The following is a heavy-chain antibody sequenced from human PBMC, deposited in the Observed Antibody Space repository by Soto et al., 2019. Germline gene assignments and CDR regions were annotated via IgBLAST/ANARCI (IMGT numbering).Heavy chain of an antibody. CDR2: IYHTEST. J-gene: IGHJ4*02. CDR1: GDSISSSFW. V-gene: IGHV4-4*02. D-gene: IGHD4-17*01. CDR3: ARYDFGTFDY. Sequence: TSETLSLTCAVSGDSISSSFWWSWVRQPPGKGLEWIGEIYHTESTVYNPSLKSRVTISVDKPKNQFSLNLDSVTAADTAVYYCARYDFGTFDYWGRGILVTVSS.